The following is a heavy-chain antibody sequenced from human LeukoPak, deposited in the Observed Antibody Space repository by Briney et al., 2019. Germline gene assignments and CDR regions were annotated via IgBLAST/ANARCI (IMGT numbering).Heavy chain of an antibody. V-gene: IGHV4-31*03. CDR1: GGSISSGSYY. J-gene: IGHJ4*02. Sequence: PSETLSLTCTVSGGSISSGSYYWSWIRQHPGKGLEWIGYIYYSGSTYYNPSLKSRVTISVDTSKNQFSLKLSSVTAADTAVYYCARLHYYGSGMWDYWGQGTLVTVSS. CDR2: IYYSGST. D-gene: IGHD3-10*01. CDR3: ARLHYYGSGMWDY.